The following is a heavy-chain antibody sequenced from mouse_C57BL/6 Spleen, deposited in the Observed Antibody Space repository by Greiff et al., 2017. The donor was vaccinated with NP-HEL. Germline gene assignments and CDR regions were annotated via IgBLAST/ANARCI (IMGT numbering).Heavy chain of an antibody. D-gene: IGHD2-12*01. CDR3: ARSAFTTRGAMDY. V-gene: IGHV1-55*01. J-gene: IGHJ4*01. CDR1: GYTFTSYW. CDR2: IYPGSGST. Sequence: QVQLQQPGAELVKPGASVKMSCKASGYTFTSYWITWVKQRPGQGLEWIGDIYPGSGSTNYNEKFKSKATLTVDTSSSTAYMQLSSLTSEDSAVYYCARSAFTTRGAMDYWGQGTSVTVSS.